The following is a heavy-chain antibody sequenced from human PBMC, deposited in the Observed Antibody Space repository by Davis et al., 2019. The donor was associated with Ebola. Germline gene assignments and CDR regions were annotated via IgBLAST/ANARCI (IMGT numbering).Heavy chain of an antibody. Sequence: SETLSLTCAVYGGSFSGYYWSWIRKPPGKGLEWIGEINHSGSTNYNPSIRSRVTISVDTSKNQFSLKLSSVTAADTAVYYCARGVSRYFDSRNDYWGQGTLVTVSS. CDR1: GGSFSGYY. J-gene: IGHJ4*02. D-gene: IGHD3-9*01. V-gene: IGHV4-34*01. CDR2: INHSGST. CDR3: ARGVSRYFDSRNDY.